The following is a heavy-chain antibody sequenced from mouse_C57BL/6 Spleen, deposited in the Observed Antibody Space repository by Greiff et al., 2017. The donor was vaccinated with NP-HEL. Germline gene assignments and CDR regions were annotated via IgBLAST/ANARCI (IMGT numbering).Heavy chain of an antibody. V-gene: IGHV1-54*01. J-gene: IGHJ2*01. D-gene: IGHD2-1*01. CDR3: ARSYGNYYYFDY. Sequence: EQSGAELVRPGTSVKVSCKASGYAFTNYLIEWVKQRPGQGLEWIGVINPGSGGTNYNEKFKGKATLTADKSSSTAYMQLSSLTSEDSAVYFCARSYGNYYYFDYWGQGTTLTVSS. CDR1: GYAFTNYL. CDR2: INPGSGGT.